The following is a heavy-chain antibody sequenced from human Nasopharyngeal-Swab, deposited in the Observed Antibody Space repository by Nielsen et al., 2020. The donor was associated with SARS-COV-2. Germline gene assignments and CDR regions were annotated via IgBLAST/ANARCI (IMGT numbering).Heavy chain of an antibody. CDR1: GGSFSGYY. CDR2: INHSGST. CDR3: ARGVPKWQWLPKRYYYMDV. D-gene: IGHD6-19*01. Sequence: GSLRLSCAVSGGSFSGYYWSWIRQPPGKGLEWIGEINHSGSTNYNPSLKSRVTISVDTSKNQFSLKLSSLTAADTAVYYCARGVPKWQWLPKRYYYMDVWGKGTTVTVSS. V-gene: IGHV4-34*01. J-gene: IGHJ6*03.